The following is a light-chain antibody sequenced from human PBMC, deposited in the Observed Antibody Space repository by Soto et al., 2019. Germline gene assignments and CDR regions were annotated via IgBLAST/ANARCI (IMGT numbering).Light chain of an antibody. J-gene: IGKJ1*01. CDR2: GAS. CDR1: QSVSSN. Sequence: EIVMTQSPATLSVSPGERATLSCRASQSVSSNLAWYQQKPGQAPRLLIYGASTRATGIPARFSGSRSGTEFPLTIRSLQSEDFAIYYCQQYNNWPRTFGQGTKVEIK. CDR3: QQYNNWPRT. V-gene: IGKV3-15*01.